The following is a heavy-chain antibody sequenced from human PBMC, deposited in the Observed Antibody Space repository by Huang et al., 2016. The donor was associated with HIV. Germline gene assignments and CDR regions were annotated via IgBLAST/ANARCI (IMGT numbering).Heavy chain of an antibody. V-gene: IGHV4-59*11. J-gene: IGHJ2*01. D-gene: IGHD6-19*01. CDR1: GASISSHY. CDR3: ARDGPYSTGWYRYFDL. CDR2: THYSGDS. Sequence: QVQLQESGPGLVQPSETLSLTCTVSGASISSHYWSWIRQTPGKGLEWIGTTHYSGDSGSTPSLQSRVSMSVDRSMNQFSLRLNFVTAADTALYYCARDGPYSTGWYRYFDLWGRGTQVSVSS.